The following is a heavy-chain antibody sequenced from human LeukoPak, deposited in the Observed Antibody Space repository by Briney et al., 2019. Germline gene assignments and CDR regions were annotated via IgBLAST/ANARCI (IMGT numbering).Heavy chain of an antibody. CDR2: IYYSGST. CDR3: TSETCSGGSCFQSDF. J-gene: IGHJ4*02. V-gene: IGHV4-59*01. D-gene: IGHD2-15*01. Sequence: SETLSLTCTVSGDSISNYYWSWIRQSPGKGLEWIGYIYYSGSTNYNPSLKSRVTISVDTSKNQFSLKLSSVTTAEPDVYYRTSETCSGGSCFQSDFWGKGTLDTVSS. CDR1: GDSISNYY.